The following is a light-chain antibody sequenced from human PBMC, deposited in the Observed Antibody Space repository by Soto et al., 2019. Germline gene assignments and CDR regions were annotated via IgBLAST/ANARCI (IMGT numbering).Light chain of an antibody. CDR3: SSYTSSSTLV. CDR1: SSDVGGYNY. J-gene: IGLJ1*01. CDR2: EVS. V-gene: IGLV2-14*01. Sequence: QSALTQPASVSGSPGQSITISCTGTSSDVGGYNYDSWYQQHPGKAPKLMIYEVSNRPSGVSNRFSGSKSGNTASLTISGLQAEDEADYYCSSYTSSSTLVFGIGTTLTVL.